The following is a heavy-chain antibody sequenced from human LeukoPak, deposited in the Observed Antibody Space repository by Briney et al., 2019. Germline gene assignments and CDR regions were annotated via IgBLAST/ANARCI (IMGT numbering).Heavy chain of an antibody. CDR2: IYYSGNT. Sequence: SETLSLTCTVSGGSIGSSDYYWGWIRQPPGKGLEWIGSIYYSGNTYYNPSLKSRVTISLDTSKNQFSLRLTSVTAADTAVYYCARYCATTSCSPPFDYWGQGTLVTVSS. CDR3: ARYCATTSCSPPFDY. CDR1: GGSIGSSDYY. J-gene: IGHJ4*02. D-gene: IGHD2-2*01. V-gene: IGHV4-39*01.